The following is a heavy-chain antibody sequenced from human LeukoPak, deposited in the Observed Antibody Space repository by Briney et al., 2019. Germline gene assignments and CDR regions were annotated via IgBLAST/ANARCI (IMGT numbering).Heavy chain of an antibody. Sequence: GGSLRLSCAASGFTFANTWMHWVRQAPGKGLVWVSLINNDGSTTNYADSVKGRFTISGDNAKNTVYLQMNSLRAEDMAVYYCAIGGTYGSGSWGQGTLVTVSS. V-gene: IGHV3-74*01. D-gene: IGHD3-10*01. CDR1: GFTFANTW. CDR3: AIGGTYGSGS. J-gene: IGHJ4*02. CDR2: INNDGSTT.